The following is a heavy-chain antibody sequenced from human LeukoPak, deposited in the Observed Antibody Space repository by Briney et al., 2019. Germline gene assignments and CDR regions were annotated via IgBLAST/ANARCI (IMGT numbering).Heavy chain of an antibody. CDR3: ASGGRTGTHFRWFDP. CDR1: GYTFTGYY. Sequence: GASVKVSCKASGYTFTGYYMHWVRQAPGQGLEWMGWINPNSGGTNYAQKFQGRVTMTRDTSISTAYMELSRLRSDDTAVYYCASGGRTGTHFRWFDPWGQGTLVTVSS. V-gene: IGHV1-2*02. CDR2: INPNSGGT. J-gene: IGHJ5*02. D-gene: IGHD1/OR15-1a*01.